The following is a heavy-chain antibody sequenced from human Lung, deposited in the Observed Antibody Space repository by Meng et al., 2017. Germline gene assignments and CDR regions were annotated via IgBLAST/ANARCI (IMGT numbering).Heavy chain of an antibody. J-gene: IGHJ4*02. CDR3: ARGPTTMAHDFDY. D-gene: IGHD4-11*01. CDR1: GGSFCDYY. V-gene: IGHV4-34*01. CDR2: INHSGST. Sequence: QVQLHQWGAGLLKPSETLSLTCVVSGGSFCDYYWSWIRQPPGKGLEWIGEINHSGSTNYNPSLESRATISVDTSQNNLSLKLSSVTAADSAVYYCARGPTTMAHDFDYWGQGTLVTVSS.